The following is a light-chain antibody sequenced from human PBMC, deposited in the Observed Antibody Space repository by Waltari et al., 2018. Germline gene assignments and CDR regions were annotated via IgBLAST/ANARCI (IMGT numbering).Light chain of an antibody. CDR2: KAS. Sequence: DIQMTQSPSTLTASIGDTVTITCRASQSISRLLAWYQQKPGKAPKLLIYKASNLESGVPSRFSGRGFGTEFTLSIFSLQADDFATYYCQQYESYPWTFGKGTKVEIK. CDR3: QQYESYPWT. J-gene: IGKJ1*01. V-gene: IGKV1-5*03. CDR1: QSISRL.